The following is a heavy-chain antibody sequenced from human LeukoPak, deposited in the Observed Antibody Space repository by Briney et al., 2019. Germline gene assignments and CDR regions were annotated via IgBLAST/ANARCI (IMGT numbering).Heavy chain of an antibody. J-gene: IGHJ6*02. CDR2: IYYSGST. D-gene: IGHD6-13*01. V-gene: IGHV4-59*01. CDR3: ARGSTIAAAGAEVYYYYGMDV. Sequence: SETLSLTCTVSGGSISSYYWSWIRQPPGKGLEWIGYIYYSGSTNYNPSLKSRVTISVDTSKNQFSLKLSSVTAADTAVYYCARGSTIAAAGAEVYYYYGMDVWGQGTTVTVS. CDR1: GGSISSYY.